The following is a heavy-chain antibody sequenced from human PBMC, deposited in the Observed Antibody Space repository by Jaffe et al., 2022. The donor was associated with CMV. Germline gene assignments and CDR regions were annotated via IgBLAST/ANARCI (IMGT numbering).Heavy chain of an antibody. CDR2: IRSKAYGGTT. Sequence: EVQLVESGGGLVQPGRSLRLSCTASGFTFGDYAMSWVRQAPGKGLEWVGFIRSKAYGGTTEYAASVKGRFTISRDDSKSIAYLQMNSLKTEDTAVYYCTRDYSDYGSLVAFDIWGQGTMVTVSS. D-gene: IGHD4-17*01. J-gene: IGHJ3*02. V-gene: IGHV3-49*04. CDR3: TRDYSDYGSLVAFDI. CDR1: GFTFGDYA.